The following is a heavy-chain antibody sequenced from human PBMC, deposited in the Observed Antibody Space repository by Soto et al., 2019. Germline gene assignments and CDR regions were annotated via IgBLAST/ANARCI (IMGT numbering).Heavy chain of an antibody. Sequence: HPGGSLRLSCAASGFTFSSYGMHWVRQAPGKGLEWVAVISYDGSNKYYADSVKGRFTISRDNSKNTLYLQMNSLRAEDTAVYYCAKGRYGYSYYYYAMDVWGQGTTVTVSS. V-gene: IGHV3-30*18. J-gene: IGHJ6*02. CDR2: ISYDGSNK. D-gene: IGHD5-18*01. CDR1: GFTFSSYG. CDR3: AKGRYGYSYYYYAMDV.